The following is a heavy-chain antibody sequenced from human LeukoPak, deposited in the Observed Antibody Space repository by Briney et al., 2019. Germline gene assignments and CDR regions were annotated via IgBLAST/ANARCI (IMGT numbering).Heavy chain of an antibody. D-gene: IGHD4-17*01. CDR3: ARSHGDLGYMDV. V-gene: IGHV3-20*04. CDR2: INGNGRKT. J-gene: IGHJ6*03. CDR1: GFRFDDYG. Sequence: PGGSLRLSCVASGFRFDDYGMSWVRQAPGKGPEWVSGINGNGRKTGYADSMKGRFTISRDNAKNSLYLQMNSLGAEDTALYYCARSHGDLGYMDVWGKGTTVTVSS.